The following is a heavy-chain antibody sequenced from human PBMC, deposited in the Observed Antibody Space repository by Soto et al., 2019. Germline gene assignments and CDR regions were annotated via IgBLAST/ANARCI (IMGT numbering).Heavy chain of an antibody. CDR2: INPNSGGT. CDR3: AHPRERKNWFDP. J-gene: IGHJ5*02. CDR1: GYTFTGYY. D-gene: IGHD1-26*01. Sequence: ASVKVSCKASGYTFTGYYMHWVRQAPGQGLEWMGWINPNSGGTNYAQKFQGRVTMTRDTSISTAYMELSRLRSDDTAVYYCAHPRERKNWFDPWGQGTLVTVSS. V-gene: IGHV1-2*02.